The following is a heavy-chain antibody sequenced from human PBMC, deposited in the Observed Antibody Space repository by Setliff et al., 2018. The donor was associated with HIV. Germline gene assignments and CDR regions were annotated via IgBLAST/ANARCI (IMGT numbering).Heavy chain of an antibody. V-gene: IGHV1-2*02. CDR3: ARDVRDGFEEWFSTLDDGMDV. CDR1: GDIFIRYY. D-gene: IGHD3-3*01. CDR2: INPHTGVT. J-gene: IGHJ6*02. Sequence: GASVKVSCKTSGDIFIRYYIFWVRQAPGQGLEWMGNINPHTGVTRYAEKFQGRVTMTRDTSISTIYMELSRLRSDDTSVYYCARDVRDGFEEWFSTLDDGMDVWGQGTTVTVSS.